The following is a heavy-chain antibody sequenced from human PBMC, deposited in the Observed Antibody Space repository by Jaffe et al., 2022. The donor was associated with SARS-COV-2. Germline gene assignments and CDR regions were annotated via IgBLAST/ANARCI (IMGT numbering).Heavy chain of an antibody. D-gene: IGHD6-13*01. J-gene: IGHJ4*02. V-gene: IGHV3-9*01. CDR1: GFTFDDYA. Sequence: EVQLVESGGGLVQPGRSLRLSCAASGFTFDDYAMHWVRQAPGKGLEWVSGISWNSGSIGYADSVKGRFTISRDNAKNSLYLQMNSLRAEDTALYYCAKDIGGAVAAAGYWGQGTLVTVSS. CDR2: ISWNSGSI. CDR3: AKDIGGAVAAAGY.